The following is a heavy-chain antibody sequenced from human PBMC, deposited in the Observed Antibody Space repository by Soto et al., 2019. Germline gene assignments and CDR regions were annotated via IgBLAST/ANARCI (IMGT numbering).Heavy chain of an antibody. Sequence: SETLSLTCAVYGGSFSGYYWSWLRQPPGKGLEWIGEINHSGSNNYNPSFKSRVTITVDTSKNQFSLKLSSVTAAATAVYYCARVLAYDFWSGYYTRPNWFDPWGQGTLVTSPQ. CDR2: INHSGSN. V-gene: IGHV4-34*01. J-gene: IGHJ5*02. D-gene: IGHD3-3*01. CDR1: GGSFSGYY. CDR3: ARVLAYDFWSGYYTRPNWFDP.